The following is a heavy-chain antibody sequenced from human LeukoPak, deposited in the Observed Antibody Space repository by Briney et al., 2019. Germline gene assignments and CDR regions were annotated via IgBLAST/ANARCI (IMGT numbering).Heavy chain of an antibody. D-gene: IGHD5-18*01. J-gene: IGHJ4*02. V-gene: IGHV3-23*01. CDR3: AKNGGDSYGTGHFDS. Sequence: GGSLRLSCAASGFTFTAYAMTGVRQAPGQGLEGVSAIGSRGADTYYADSAKGRFTISRDNSRNTLYLQMNGLRVEDTAVYYCAKNGGDSYGTGHFDSWGQGALVTVSS. CDR1: GFTFTAYA. CDR2: IGSRGADT.